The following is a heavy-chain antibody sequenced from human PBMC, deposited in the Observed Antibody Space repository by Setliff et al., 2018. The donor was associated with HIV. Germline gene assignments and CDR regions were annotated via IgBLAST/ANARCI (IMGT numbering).Heavy chain of an antibody. CDR3: ARVRSVGYSRAWYAPGAY. CDR1: GFTFSSYN. J-gene: IGHJ4*02. D-gene: IGHD6-19*01. CDR2: ISSSSCYI. Sequence: GGSLRLSCVASGFTFSSYNMNWVRQAPGKGLEWVSSISSSSCYIYNADSVKGRFTIARDNAKNSLYLQMNSLRAEDTAVYYCARVRSVGYSRAWYAPGAYWGRGTLVTVSS. V-gene: IGHV3-21*01.